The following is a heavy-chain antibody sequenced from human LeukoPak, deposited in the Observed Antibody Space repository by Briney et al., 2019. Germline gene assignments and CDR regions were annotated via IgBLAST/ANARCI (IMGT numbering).Heavy chain of an antibody. CDR1: GGSISSGDYY. Sequence: SETLSLTCTVSGGSISSGDYYWSWIRQHPGKGLEWIGYIYYSGSTYYNPSLKSRVTISVDTSKNQFSLKLSSVTAADTAVYYCARVGFRYCSSTSCFDAFDIWGQGTMVTVSS. CDR3: ARVGFRYCSSTSCFDAFDI. J-gene: IGHJ3*02. V-gene: IGHV4-30-4*01. CDR2: IYYSGST. D-gene: IGHD2-2*01.